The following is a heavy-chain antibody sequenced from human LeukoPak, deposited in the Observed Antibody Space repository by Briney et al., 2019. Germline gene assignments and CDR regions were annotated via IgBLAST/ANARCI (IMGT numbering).Heavy chain of an antibody. CDR1: GFTFSSYS. CDR3: AKVGGSSWQSYYFDY. J-gene: IGHJ4*02. V-gene: IGHV3-48*02. Sequence: GGSLRLSCAASGFTFSSYSMNWVRQAPGKGLEWVSYISSSSSTIYYADSVKGRFTISRDNAKNSLYLQMNSLRDEDTAVYYCAKVGGSSWQSYYFDYWGQGTLVTVSS. D-gene: IGHD6-13*01. CDR2: ISSSSSTI.